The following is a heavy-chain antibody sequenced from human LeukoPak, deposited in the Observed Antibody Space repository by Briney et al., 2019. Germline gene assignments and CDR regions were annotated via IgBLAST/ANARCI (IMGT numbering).Heavy chain of an antibody. V-gene: IGHV3-11*04. J-gene: IGHJ3*02. CDR2: ISSSGSTI. Sequence: GGSLRLSCAASGFTFSDYYMSWIRQAPGKGLEWVSYISSSGSTIYYADSVKGRFTISRDNSKNTLYLQMNSLRAEDTAVYYCAKESPSYGDPPDDAFDIWGQGTMVTVSS. CDR3: AKESPSYGDPPDDAFDI. CDR1: GFTFSDYY. D-gene: IGHD4-17*01.